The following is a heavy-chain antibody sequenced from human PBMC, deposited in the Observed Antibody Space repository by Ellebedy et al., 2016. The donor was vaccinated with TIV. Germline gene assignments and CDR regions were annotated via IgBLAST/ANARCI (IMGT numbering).Heavy chain of an antibody. CDR2: ISGYNGNT. CDR1: GYTYSGYG. J-gene: IGHJ4*02. D-gene: IGHD5-12*01. CDR3: ASGRGLRSPLDY. Sequence: AASVKVSCKPSGYTYSGYGITWVRQAPGQGLEWMGWISGYNGNTHYGQNLQDRVTMTTDTSTGTAYLELRSLRSDDTAAYYCASGRGLRSPLDYWGQGTLVTVSS. V-gene: IGHV1-18*01.